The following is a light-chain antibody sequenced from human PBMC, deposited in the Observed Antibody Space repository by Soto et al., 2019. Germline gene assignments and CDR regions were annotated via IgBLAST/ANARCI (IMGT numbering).Light chain of an antibody. CDR2: AAS. V-gene: IGKV1-39*01. CDR1: QTIGSY. Sequence: DIQMAQSPSSLSACVGDRVTITCRASQTIGSYLNWYQKKPGKAPKSLIYAASNLQSGVPSRFSGSGSEKDFTLTISSLQPDDFATYYCQQSYSSPVTFGQGTRREIK. CDR3: QQSYSSPVT. J-gene: IGKJ5*01.